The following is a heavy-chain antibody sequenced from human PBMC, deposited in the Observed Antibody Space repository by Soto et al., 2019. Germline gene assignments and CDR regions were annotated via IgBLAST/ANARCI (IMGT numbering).Heavy chain of an antibody. V-gene: IGHV4-59*08. CDR3: ARQAGGLRGYYYYYMDV. D-gene: IGHD3-10*01. CDR2: IYYSGST. J-gene: IGHJ6*03. Sequence: TSETLSLTCTVSGGSISSYYWSWIRQPPGKGLEWIGYIYYSGSTNYNPSLKSRVTISVDTSKNQFSLKLSSVTAADTAVYYCARQAGGLRGYYYYYMDVWGKGTTVTVSS. CDR1: GGSISSYY.